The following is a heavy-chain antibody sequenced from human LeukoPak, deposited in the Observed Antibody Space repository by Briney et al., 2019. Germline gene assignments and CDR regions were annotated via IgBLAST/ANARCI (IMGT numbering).Heavy chain of an antibody. CDR1: GGSISSYY. CDR3: ARGYSGSYGGFDY. J-gene: IGHJ4*02. V-gene: IGHV4-59*01. D-gene: IGHD1-26*01. Sequence: SETLSLTCTVSGGSISSYYWSWIRQPPGKGLEWIGYTHYSGSTSYNPSLKSRVTISVDTSKNQFSLKLTSVTAADTAVYYCARGYSGSYGGFDYWGQGTLVTVSS. CDR2: THYSGST.